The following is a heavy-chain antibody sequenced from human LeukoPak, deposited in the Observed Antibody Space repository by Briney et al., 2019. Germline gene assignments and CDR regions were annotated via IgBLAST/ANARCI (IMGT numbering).Heavy chain of an antibody. CDR3: AKDRCSNGIGCYYYYMDV. V-gene: IGHV3-30*02. Sequence: GGSLRLSCAAPGFTFNAYGMHWVRQAPGKGLEWVAYIKYDGSNQQYADSVKGRFSISRDSSKNILYLQMNSLRAEDTAVYYCAKDRCSNGIGCYYYYMDVWGKGTTVTISS. D-gene: IGHD2-8*01. J-gene: IGHJ6*03. CDR1: GFTFNAYG. CDR2: IKYDGSNQ.